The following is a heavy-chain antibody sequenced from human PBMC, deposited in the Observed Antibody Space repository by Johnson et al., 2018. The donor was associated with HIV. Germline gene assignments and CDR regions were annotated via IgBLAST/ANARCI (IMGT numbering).Heavy chain of an antibody. J-gene: IGHJ3*02. CDR1: AFTVSDNY. Sequence: VQLVESGGGVVQPGRSLRLSCAASAFTVSDNYLSWVRQAPGKGLEWVSVIYTGGSTYYADSVTGRFTISRDNSKNTLYLQMNSLRAEDTAVYYCARDQRSSGLNDQTDAFDIWGQGTMVTVSS. CDR3: ARDQRSSGLNDQTDAFDI. V-gene: IGHV3-66*01. CDR2: IYTGGST. D-gene: IGHD6-19*01.